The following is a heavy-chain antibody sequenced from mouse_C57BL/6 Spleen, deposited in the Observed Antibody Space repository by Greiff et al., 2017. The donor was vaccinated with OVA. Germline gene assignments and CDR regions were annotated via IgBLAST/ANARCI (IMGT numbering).Heavy chain of an antibody. Sequence: QVQLQQSGPGLVQPSQSLSITCTVSGFSLTSYGVHWVRQSPGKGLEWLGVIWSGGSTDYNAAFISRLSISKDNSKSQVFFKMNSLQADDTAIYYCAREGNYEGAWFAYWGQGTLVTVSA. CDR3: AREGNYEGAWFAY. J-gene: IGHJ3*01. V-gene: IGHV2-2*01. D-gene: IGHD2-1*01. CDR2: IWSGGST. CDR1: GFSLTSYG.